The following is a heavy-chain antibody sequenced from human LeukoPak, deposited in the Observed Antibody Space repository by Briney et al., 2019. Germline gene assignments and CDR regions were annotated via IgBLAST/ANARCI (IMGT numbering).Heavy chain of an antibody. D-gene: IGHD2-21*01. CDR3: ARGDLAYCGGDCYSVWFDP. J-gene: IGHJ5*02. CDR1: GGSISRYY. CDR2: IYYSGST. V-gene: IGHV4-59*01. Sequence: SETLSLTCTVSGGSISRYYWSWIRQPPGKGLEWIGHIYYSGSTNYNPSLKSRVTISVDTSKHQFSLKLSSVTAADTAVYYCARGDLAYCGGDCYSVWFDPWGQGTLVTVSS.